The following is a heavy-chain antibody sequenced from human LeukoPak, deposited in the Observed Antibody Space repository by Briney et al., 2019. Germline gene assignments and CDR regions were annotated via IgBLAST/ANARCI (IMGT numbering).Heavy chain of an antibody. CDR1: GGSFNGYY. CDR3: ARRGRDGYNYYFAY. J-gene: IGHJ4*02. V-gene: IGHV4-34*01. D-gene: IGHD5-24*01. CDR2: INHSGST. Sequence: PETLSLTCAVYGGSFNGYYWSWIRQPPGKGLEWIGEINHSGSTNYNPSLKSRVTISVDTSKNQFSLKLSSVTAADTAVYYCARRGRDGYNYYFAYWGQGTLVTVSS.